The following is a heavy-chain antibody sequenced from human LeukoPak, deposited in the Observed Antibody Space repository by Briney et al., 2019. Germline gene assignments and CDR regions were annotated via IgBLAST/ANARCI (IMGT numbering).Heavy chain of an antibody. D-gene: IGHD6-13*01. Sequence: SETLSLTCAVYGGSFSGYYWSWIRQPPGKGLEWIGEINRSGSTNYNPSLKSRVTISVDTSKNQFSLKLSSVTAADTAVYYCAMAQYSSNWYGLDYWGQGTLVTVSS. CDR2: INRSGST. V-gene: IGHV4-34*01. CDR1: GGSFSGYY. CDR3: AMAQYSSNWYGLDY. J-gene: IGHJ4*02.